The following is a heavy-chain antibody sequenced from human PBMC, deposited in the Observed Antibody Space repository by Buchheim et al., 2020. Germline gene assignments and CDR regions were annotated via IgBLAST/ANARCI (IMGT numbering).Heavy chain of an antibody. V-gene: IGHV1-46*01. D-gene: IGHD5-24*01. CDR3: ASDYNTPFDY. CDR2: FNPTNGGS. CDR1: GYSFTNYY. J-gene: IGHJ4*02. Sequence: QVQLVQSGAEVRRPGASLKVSCSVSGYSFTNYYLHWVRQAPGQGLEWMGRFNPTNGGSRYPQKFQGRVTMTRDTSTSTVYMELSSLRSEDTSVYYCASDYNTPFDYWGQGTL.